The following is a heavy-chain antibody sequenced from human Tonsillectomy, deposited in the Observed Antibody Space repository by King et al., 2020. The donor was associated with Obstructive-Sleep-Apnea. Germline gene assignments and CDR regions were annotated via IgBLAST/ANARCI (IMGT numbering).Heavy chain of an antibody. J-gene: IGHJ4*02. CDR2: INHSGST. CDR3: AREPFGDGIDY. Sequence: VQLQQWGAGLLKPSETLSLTCAVYGGSFRGYYWSWIRQPPGKGLEWIGEINHSGSTNYNPSLKSRVTISVDTSKNQFSLKLSSVTAADTAVYYCAREPFGDGIDYWGQGTLVTVSS. CDR1: GGSFRGYY. D-gene: IGHD3-10*01. V-gene: IGHV4-34*01.